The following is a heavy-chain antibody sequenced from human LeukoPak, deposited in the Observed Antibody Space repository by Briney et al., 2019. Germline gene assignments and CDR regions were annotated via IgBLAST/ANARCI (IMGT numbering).Heavy chain of an antibody. CDR2: INHSGST. J-gene: IGHJ5*02. D-gene: IGHD4-17*01. Sequence: SETLSLTCAVYGGSFSGYYWSWLRQPPGKGLEWIGEINHSGSTNYNPSLKSRVTISVDTSKNQFSLKLSSVTAADTAVYYCARGRGRWVTTGWFDPWGQGTLVTVSS. V-gene: IGHV4-34*01. CDR1: GGSFSGYY. CDR3: ARGRGRWVTTGWFDP.